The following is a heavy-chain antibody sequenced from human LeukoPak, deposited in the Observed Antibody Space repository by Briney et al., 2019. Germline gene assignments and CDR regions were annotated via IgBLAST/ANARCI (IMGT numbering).Heavy chain of an antibody. CDR3: ARGVEPLAANTPAY. Sequence: QPGGSLRLSCAASGFTVSTSDVIWVRQAPGKGLEWVSVLYSDGNTKYADSVQGRFTISRDNSKNTLYLEKNSLSPDDTAVYYCARGVEPLAANTPAYWGQGTLVTVSS. CDR1: GFTVSTSD. D-gene: IGHD1-14*01. V-gene: IGHV3-53*01. J-gene: IGHJ4*02. CDR2: LYSDGNT.